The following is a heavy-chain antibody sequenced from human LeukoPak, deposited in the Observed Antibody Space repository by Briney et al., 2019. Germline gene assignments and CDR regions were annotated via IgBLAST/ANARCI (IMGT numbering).Heavy chain of an antibody. Sequence: SVTVSFKASVGSHILYAISWVRQAPGQGLEWMGGIITIRGTTNYAQKFQGRVTITAEESTNTAYMELSSLRSEDTAVDYCARERYSSGWYLVDYWGQGTLVTVSS. CDR3: ARERYSSGWYLVDY. J-gene: IGHJ4*02. D-gene: IGHD6-19*01. CDR1: VGSHILYA. CDR2: IITIRGTT. V-gene: IGHV1-69*01.